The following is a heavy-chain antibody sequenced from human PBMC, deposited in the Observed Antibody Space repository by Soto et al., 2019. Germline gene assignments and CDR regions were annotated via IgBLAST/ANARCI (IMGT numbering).Heavy chain of an antibody. D-gene: IGHD2-15*01. V-gene: IGHV4-30-4*01. J-gene: IGHJ5*02. CDR3: AREAMVDAKRRWFDP. CDR2: IYYSGST. CDR1: GGSISSGDYY. Sequence: SETLSLTCTVSGGSISSGDYYWSWIRQPPGKGLEWIGYIYYSGSTYYNPSLKSRVTISVDTSKNQFSLKLSSVTAADTAVYYCAREAMVDAKRRWFDPWGQGTLVTVSS.